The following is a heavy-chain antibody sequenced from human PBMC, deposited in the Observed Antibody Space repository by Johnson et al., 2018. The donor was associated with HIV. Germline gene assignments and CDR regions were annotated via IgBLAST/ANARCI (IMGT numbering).Heavy chain of an antibody. CDR2: IKSKTDGGTT. CDR1: GFTFSNAW. V-gene: IGHV3-15*01. Sequence: VQLVESGGGLVKPGGSLRLSCAVSGFTFSNAWMSWVRQAPGKGLEWVGRIKSKTDGGTTDYAAPVKGRFTISRDDSKNTLYLQMNSLKTEDTAVYYCTTPSGSYVSSYDAFDIWGQGTMVTVYS. CDR3: TTPSGSYVSSYDAFDI. D-gene: IGHD1-26*01. J-gene: IGHJ3*02.